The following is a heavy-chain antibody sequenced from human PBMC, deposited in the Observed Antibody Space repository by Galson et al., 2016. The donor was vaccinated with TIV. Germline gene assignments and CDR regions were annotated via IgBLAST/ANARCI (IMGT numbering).Heavy chain of an antibody. CDR3: AKVPSSGFSYYYGWDV. Sequence: SLRLSCAASGFTFSSHAMTWVRQAPGKGLEWVSAISGSGATTHYADSVKGRFTISRDNSKNTLYVQMNSLRAEGTAVYYCAKVPSSGFSYYYGWDVWGQGTTVTVS. CDR1: GFTFSSHA. J-gene: IGHJ6*02. V-gene: IGHV3-23*01. D-gene: IGHD3-10*01. CDR2: ISGSGATT.